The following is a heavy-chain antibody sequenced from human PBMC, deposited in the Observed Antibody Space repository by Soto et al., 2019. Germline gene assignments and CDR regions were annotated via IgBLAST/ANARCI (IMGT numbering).Heavy chain of an antibody. CDR2: IYSGGST. Sequence: GGSLRLSCAASGFTVSSNYRSWVRQAPGKGLEWVSVIYSGGSTYYADSVKGRFTISRDNSKNTLYLQMDSLRAEDTAVYYCAREQTVVPAAFDYWGQGTLVTVSS. CDR3: AREQTVVPAAFDY. J-gene: IGHJ4*02. CDR1: GFTVSSNY. V-gene: IGHV3-66*01. D-gene: IGHD2-2*01.